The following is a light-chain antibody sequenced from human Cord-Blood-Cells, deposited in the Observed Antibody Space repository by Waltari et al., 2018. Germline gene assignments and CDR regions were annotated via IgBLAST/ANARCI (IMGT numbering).Light chain of an antibody. CDR1: QSVSSY. Sequence: EIVLTQSPATLSLSPGERATLSCRASQSVSSYLAWYQQKPGQAPRLLIYDASTRATGIPARFSSSGSGTDFTRTSSSLEPEDFAVYYCQQRSNSFGQGTRLEIK. CDR2: DAS. J-gene: IGKJ5*01. V-gene: IGKV3-11*01. CDR3: QQRSNS.